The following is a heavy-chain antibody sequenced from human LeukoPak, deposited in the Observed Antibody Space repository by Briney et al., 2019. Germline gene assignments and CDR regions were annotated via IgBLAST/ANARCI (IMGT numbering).Heavy chain of an antibody. J-gene: IGHJ5*02. Sequence: PSETLSLTRTLSGGSINDYYWTWIPQAPRKGLEYLGYIANSGTTDYNPSLKSRVTMSLDTSKNEFSLKVTSVTAADTAMYYCARVVRGAVTSNCFDPWGQGTLVTVSS. CDR3: ARVVRGAVTSNCFDP. CDR2: IANSGTT. V-gene: IGHV4-59*01. D-gene: IGHD4-17*01. CDR1: GGSINDYY.